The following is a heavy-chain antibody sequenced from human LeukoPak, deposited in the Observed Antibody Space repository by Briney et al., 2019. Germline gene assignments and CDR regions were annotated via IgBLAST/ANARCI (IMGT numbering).Heavy chain of an antibody. Sequence: SETLSLTCAVSGSSISSGYYLGWIRQPPGKGLEWIGSIYQSGSTYYNPSLKSRVTISVDMSKNQFSLKLSSVTAADTAMCYCAVPYCSSIRCPGVDYWGQGTLVTVSS. J-gene: IGHJ4*02. CDR2: IYQSGST. CDR3: AVPYCSSIRCPGVDY. V-gene: IGHV4-38-2*01. CDR1: GSSISSGYY. D-gene: IGHD2-2*01.